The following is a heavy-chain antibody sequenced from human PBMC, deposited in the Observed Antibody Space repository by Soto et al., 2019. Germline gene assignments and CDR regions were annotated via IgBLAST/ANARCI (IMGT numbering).Heavy chain of an antibody. D-gene: IGHD5-12*01. V-gene: IGHV4-31*03. CDR2: IYYSGST. Sequence: SETLSLTCTVSGGSISSGGYYWSWIRQHPGKGLEWIGYIYYSGSTYYNPSLKSRVTISVDTSKNQFSLKLSSVTAADTAVYYCARDLSGYSGYVYYYMDVWGKGTTVTVSS. CDR3: ARDLSGYSGYVYYYMDV. J-gene: IGHJ6*03. CDR1: GGSISSGGYY.